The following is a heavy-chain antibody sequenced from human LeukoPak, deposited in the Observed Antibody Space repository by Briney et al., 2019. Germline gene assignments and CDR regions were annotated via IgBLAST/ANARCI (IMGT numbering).Heavy chain of an antibody. CDR3: ARSGAAAGTWTAYYYYYMDV. Sequence: GGSLRLSCAASGFTFDDYGMSWVRQAPGKGLEWVSGINWNGGSTGYADSVKGRFTISRDNAKNSLYLQMNSLRAEDTALYYCARSGAAAGTWTAYYYYYMDVWGKGTTVTVSS. J-gene: IGHJ6*03. CDR1: GFTFDDYG. CDR2: INWNGGST. D-gene: IGHD6-13*01. V-gene: IGHV3-20*04.